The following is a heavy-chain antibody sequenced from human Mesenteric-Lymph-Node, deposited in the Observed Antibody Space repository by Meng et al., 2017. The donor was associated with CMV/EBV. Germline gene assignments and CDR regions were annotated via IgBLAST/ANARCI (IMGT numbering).Heavy chain of an antibody. CDR2: IYYSGST. Sequence: SETLSLTCTVSGGSISSSSYYWGWIRQPPGKGLEWIGSIYYSGSTYYNPSLKSRVAISVDTSKNKFSLRLSSVTAADTAVYYCTRETNVAVPTYIDSWGQGRLVTVSS. J-gene: IGHJ4*02. D-gene: IGHD2-2*01. CDR3: TRETNVAVPTYIDS. CDR1: GGSISSSSYY. V-gene: IGHV4-39*07.